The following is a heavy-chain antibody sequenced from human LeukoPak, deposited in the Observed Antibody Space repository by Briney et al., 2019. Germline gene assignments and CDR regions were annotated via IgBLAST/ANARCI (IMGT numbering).Heavy chain of an antibody. Sequence: SVKVSCKASGGRFGNYALNWVRQAPGQRFEWMGAITPLYGASNYAQKFQGRLTIVADESTGTGYMELRSLASEDTAVYYCAADSHTSGFDYWAQGALVTVSS. CDR3: AADSHTSGFDY. CDR2: ITPLYGAS. J-gene: IGHJ4*02. D-gene: IGHD1-1*01. CDR1: GGRFGNYA. V-gene: IGHV1-69*13.